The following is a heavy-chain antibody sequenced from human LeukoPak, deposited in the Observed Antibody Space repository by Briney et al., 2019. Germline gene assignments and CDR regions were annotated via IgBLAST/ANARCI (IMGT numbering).Heavy chain of an antibody. Sequence: GGSLRLSCAASGFTFDNFAMHWVRQAPGKGLEWLSIISWNSGYIGYADSVKGRFTISRDNAKKSLDVQMNSLRAEDTAFYYCAKVRGTYSSGYFFDYWGQGTLVTVSS. D-gene: IGHD6-19*01. J-gene: IGHJ4*02. V-gene: IGHV3-9*01. CDR3: AKVRGTYSSGYFFDY. CDR2: ISWNSGYI. CDR1: GFTFDNFA.